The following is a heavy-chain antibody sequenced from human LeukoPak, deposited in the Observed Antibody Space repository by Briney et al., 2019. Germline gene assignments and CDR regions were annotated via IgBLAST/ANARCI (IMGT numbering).Heavy chain of an antibody. J-gene: IGHJ4*02. Sequence: AGRSLRLSCAASGFTFSSYGMHWVRQAPVKGLEWVAVISYDGSNKYYADSVKGRFTISRDNSKNTLYLQMNSLRAEDTAVYYCANDRGVADYWGQGTLVTVSS. D-gene: IGHD3-10*01. CDR2: ISYDGSNK. CDR3: ANDRGVADY. CDR1: GFTFSSYG. V-gene: IGHV3-30*18.